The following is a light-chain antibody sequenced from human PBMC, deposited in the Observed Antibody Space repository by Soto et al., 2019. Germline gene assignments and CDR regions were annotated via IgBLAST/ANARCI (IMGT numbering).Light chain of an antibody. Sequence: IQMTQSPSTLSGSVGDRVTITCRASQSISTWLAWYQQKPGKAPKLLIYKASNLESGVPSRFSGSGSGTEFTLTISSLQPDDFATYYCQQYNSYSRTFGQGTKV. V-gene: IGKV1-5*03. J-gene: IGKJ1*01. CDR1: QSISTW. CDR2: KAS. CDR3: QQYNSYSRT.